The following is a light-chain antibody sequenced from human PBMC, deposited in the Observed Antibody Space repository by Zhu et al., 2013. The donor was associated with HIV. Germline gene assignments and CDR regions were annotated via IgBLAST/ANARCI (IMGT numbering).Light chain of an antibody. V-gene: IGKV1-5*01. Sequence: DIQMTQSPSTLSASVGDRVTITCRASQSISDWLAWYQQKPGKAPRLLIYDASGLESGVPSRFSGSGSGIDLNLTISSLEPEDVAVYFCQHRSEGPPYTFGPGTKLEIK. J-gene: IGKJ2*01. CDR2: DAS. CDR1: QSISDW. CDR3: QHRSEGPPYT.